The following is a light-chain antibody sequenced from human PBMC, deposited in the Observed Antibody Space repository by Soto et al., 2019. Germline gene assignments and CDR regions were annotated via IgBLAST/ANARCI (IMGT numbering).Light chain of an antibody. CDR1: QAVNTR. V-gene: IGKV3D-11*03. CDR2: LAS. J-gene: IGKJ1*01. CDR3: QQYNNWPET. Sequence: EVVLTQSPATLSSFPGDRVTLSCRASQAVNTRLAWYQHKPGQAPRLLIYLASNRAAGVPARFSGSGSGTDFTLTISRLEPEDFAVYYCQQYNNWPETFGQGTKVDNK.